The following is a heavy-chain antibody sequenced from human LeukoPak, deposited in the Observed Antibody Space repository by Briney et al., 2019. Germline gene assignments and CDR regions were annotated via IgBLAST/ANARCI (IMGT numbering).Heavy chain of an antibody. CDR2: IDSDGLST. J-gene: IGHJ3*02. V-gene: IGHV3-74*01. D-gene: IGHD2-21*02. CDR1: GFAFSTYW. Sequence: PGGSLRLSCAASGFAFSTYWIHWVRQAPGKGLVWVSRIDSDGLSTIYADSVKGRFTISRDNAKNTLDLQMNSLRAEDTAVYYCARGGGDHAFDIWGQGTMVTVSS. CDR3: ARGGGDHAFDI.